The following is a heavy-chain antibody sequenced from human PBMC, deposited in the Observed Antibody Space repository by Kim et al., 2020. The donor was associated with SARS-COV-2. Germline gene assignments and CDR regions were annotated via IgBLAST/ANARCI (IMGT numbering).Heavy chain of an antibody. J-gene: IGHJ6*02. CDR1: GFTFLSSS. D-gene: IGHD1-26*01. CDR3: ARDFPSRGGSFGGMDV. CDR2: ISYDGSNK. V-gene: IGHV3-30*04. Sequence: GGSLRLSCAASGFTFLSSSLPFFRHPPCKGLEWVAVISYDGSNKYYADSVKGRFTISRDNSKNTLYLQMNSLRAEDTAVYYCARDFPSRGGSFGGMDVWGPGTTVTVSS.